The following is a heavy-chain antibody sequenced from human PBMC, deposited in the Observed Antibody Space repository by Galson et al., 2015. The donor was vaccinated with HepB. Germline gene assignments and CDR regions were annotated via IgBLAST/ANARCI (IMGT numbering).Heavy chain of an antibody. V-gene: IGHV1-2*02. CDR3: ARDVGWGYCSGGSCYNWFDP. D-gene: IGHD2-15*01. CDR1: GYTFTGYY. Sequence: SVKVSCKASGYTFTGYYMHWVRQAPGQGLEWMGWINPNSGGTNYAQKFQGRVTMTRDTSISTAYMELSRLRSDDTAVYYCARDVGWGYCSGGSCYNWFDPWGQGTLVTVSS. CDR2: INPNSGGT. J-gene: IGHJ5*02.